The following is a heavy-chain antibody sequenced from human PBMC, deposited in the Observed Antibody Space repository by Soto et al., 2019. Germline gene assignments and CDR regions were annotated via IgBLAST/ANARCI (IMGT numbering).Heavy chain of an antibody. V-gene: IGHV1-69*06. CDR1: GGTFSNYV. J-gene: IGHJ4*02. CDR2: IIPISGAA. CDR3: ARDMTRTVVPYFDF. D-gene: IGHD1-7*01. Sequence: QVQLVQSGAEVKKPGSSVNVSCKASGGTFSNYVVNWVRQAPGQGLEWMGRIIPISGAANYAQKFQGRVTITADKSTSTSYMELSSLRSEDTAVYYCARDMTRTVVPYFDFWGQGTLVTFAS.